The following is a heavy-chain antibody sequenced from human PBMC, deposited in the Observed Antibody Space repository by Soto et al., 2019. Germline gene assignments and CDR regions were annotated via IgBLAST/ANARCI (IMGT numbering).Heavy chain of an antibody. J-gene: IGHJ4*02. V-gene: IGHV3-23*01. CDR2: ISGSGGST. CDR3: AKFAVQGVLFHPFDY. D-gene: IGHD3-10*01. CDR1: GFTFSSYA. Sequence: PGGSLRLSCAASGFTFSSYAMSWVRQAPGKGLEWVSAISGSGGSTYYADSVKGRFTISRDNSKNTLYLQMNSLRAEDTAVYYCAKFAVQGVLFHPFDYWGQGTLVTSPQ.